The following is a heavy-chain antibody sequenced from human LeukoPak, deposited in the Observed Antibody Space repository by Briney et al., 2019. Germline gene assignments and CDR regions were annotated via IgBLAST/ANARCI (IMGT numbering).Heavy chain of an antibody. CDR3: ATSGGTGGSLDD. J-gene: IGHJ4*02. Sequence: RGSLRLSCAPSGFTSSTYSMNWVRPAPGKGLEWVSSIIGSRRYIYYIDSVKARFTIYRDNSKNSLYLQMNSMRVEDTAVYYCATSGGTGGSLDDWGQGTLVTVP. D-gene: IGHD2-15*01. V-gene: IGHV3-21*01. CDR2: IIGSRRYI. CDR1: GFTSSTYS.